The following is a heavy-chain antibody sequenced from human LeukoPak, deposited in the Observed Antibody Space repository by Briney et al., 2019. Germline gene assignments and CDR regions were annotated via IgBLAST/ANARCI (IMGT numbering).Heavy chain of an antibody. D-gene: IGHD5-18*01. CDR2: ISGSGGST. CDR3: AKVGTAMVLWYFDL. J-gene: IGHJ2*01. V-gene: IGHV3-23*01. CDR1: GFTFSSYA. Sequence: GGSLRLSCAASGFTFSSYAMSWVRQAPGKGLEWVSAISGSGGSTYYADSVKGRFTISRDNSKNTLYLQMNSLRAEVTAVYYCAKVGTAMVLWYFDLWGRGTLVTVSS.